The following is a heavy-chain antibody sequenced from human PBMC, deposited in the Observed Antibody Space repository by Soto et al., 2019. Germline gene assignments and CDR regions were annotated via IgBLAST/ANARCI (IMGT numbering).Heavy chain of an antibody. Sequence: EVQLLESGGGLVQPGGSLRLSCAASGFTFSSYAMSWVRQAPGKGLEWVSAISGSGGSTYYADSVKCRFTISRDNSKNTLYLQMNSLRAEETAVYYCPGGRDYCEYWYFDLWGRGTLVTVSS. J-gene: IGHJ2*01. V-gene: IGHV3-23*01. CDR1: GFTFSSYA. CDR2: ISGSGGST. D-gene: IGHD1-26*01. CDR3: PGGRDYCEYWYFDL.